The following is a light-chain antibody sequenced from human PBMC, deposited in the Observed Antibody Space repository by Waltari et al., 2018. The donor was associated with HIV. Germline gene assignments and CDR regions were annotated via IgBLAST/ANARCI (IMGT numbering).Light chain of an antibody. CDR2: GAS. Sequence: IELTQSPGTLSLSPGERATLPCRASQSVSSSYLAWYQQKPGQAPRLLIYGASSRATGIPDRFSGSGSGTDFTLTISRLEPEDFAVYYCQQYGSSPWTFGQGTKVEIK. CDR3: QQYGSSPWT. CDR1: QSVSSSY. J-gene: IGKJ1*01. V-gene: IGKV3-20*01.